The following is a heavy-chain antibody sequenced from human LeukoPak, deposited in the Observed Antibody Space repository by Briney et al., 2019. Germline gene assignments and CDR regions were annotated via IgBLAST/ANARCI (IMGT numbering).Heavy chain of an antibody. J-gene: IGHJ6*02. CDR2: ISAYNGNT. Sequence: ASVTVSCKASGYTFTSYGISWVRQAPGQGLEWMGWISAYNGNTNYAQKLQGRVTMTTDTSTSTAYMELRSLRSDDTAVYYCARDSILTGFEVYYYYGMDVWGQGTTVTVSS. CDR1: GYTFTSYG. V-gene: IGHV1-18*01. CDR3: ARDSILTGFEVYYYYGMDV. D-gene: IGHD3-9*01.